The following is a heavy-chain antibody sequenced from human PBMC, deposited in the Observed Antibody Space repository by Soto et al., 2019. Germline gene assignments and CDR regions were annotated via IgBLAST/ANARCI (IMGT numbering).Heavy chain of an antibody. V-gene: IGHV3-30*03. CDR2: ISYDGINK. CDR3: ARSPQPTRGIHWYFDL. J-gene: IGHJ2*01. CDR1: GFTFNTYG. D-gene: IGHD1-26*01. Sequence: QVQLVESGGGVVQPGRSLGLSCAASGFTFNTYGMHWVRQAPGKGLEWVAAISYDGINKYYVDSVKGRFTISRDNSKNTLYVKMNSLRAEDTALYYCARSPQPTRGIHWYFDLWGRGILVTVS.